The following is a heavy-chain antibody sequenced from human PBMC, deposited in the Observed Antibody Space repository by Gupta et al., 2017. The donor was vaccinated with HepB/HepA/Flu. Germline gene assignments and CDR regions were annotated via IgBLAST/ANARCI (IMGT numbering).Heavy chain of an antibody. CDR2: IYYSGST. J-gene: IGHJ4*02. V-gene: IGHV4-59*01. CDR3: ARAGLSFGQLEYYFDY. Sequence: QVQLQESGPGLVKPSETLSLTCTVSGGSISNYYWSWIRQSPGKELEWIGYIYYSGSTSYNPSLKRRVTISVATSKNQFSLNLNSVTAADTAVYYCARAGLSFGQLEYYFDYWGQGTLVTVSS. CDR1: GGSISNYY. D-gene: IGHD5-24*01.